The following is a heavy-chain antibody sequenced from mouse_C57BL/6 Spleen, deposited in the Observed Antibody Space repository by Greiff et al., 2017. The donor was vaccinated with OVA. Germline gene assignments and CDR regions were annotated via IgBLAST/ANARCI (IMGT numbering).Heavy chain of an antibody. CDR3: ARRGDYDSAWFAY. J-gene: IGHJ3*01. Sequence: EVQLQQSGPELVKPGASVKISCKASGYSFTDYNMNWVKQSNGKSLEWIGVINPNYGTTSYNQKFKGKATLTVDQASSTAYMQLNSLTSEDSAVDYCARRGDYDSAWFAYWGQGTLVTVSA. CDR1: GYSFTDYN. D-gene: IGHD2-4*01. CDR2: INPNYGTT. V-gene: IGHV1-39*01.